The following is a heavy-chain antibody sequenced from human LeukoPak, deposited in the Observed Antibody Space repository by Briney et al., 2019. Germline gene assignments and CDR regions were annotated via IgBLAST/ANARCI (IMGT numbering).Heavy chain of an antibody. J-gene: IGHJ5*02. CDR3: ARGYTSSCPDL. CDR2: IYPGDSDT. D-gene: IGHD6-13*01. CDR1: GYRFSSYW. V-gene: IGHV5-51*01. Sequence: GESLKSSFKGSGYRFSSYWIGWVRPMPGKGLGWMGMIYPGDSDTRYSPSFQGQVTISADKSISTAYLQWSSLKASATAMYYCARGYTSSCPDLWGQGTLVTVSS.